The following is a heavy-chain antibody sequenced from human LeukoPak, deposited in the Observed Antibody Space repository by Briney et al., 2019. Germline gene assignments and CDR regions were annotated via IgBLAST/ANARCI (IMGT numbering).Heavy chain of an antibody. CDR1: GFTFSSYA. J-gene: IGHJ3*02. D-gene: IGHD2-2*01. CDR3: AKSWQYQLLIPKGDAFDI. Sequence: PGGSLRPSCAASGFTFSSYAMSWVRQAPGKGLEWVSAISGSGGSTYYADSVKGRFTISRDNSKNTLYLQMNSLRAEDTAVYYCAKSWQYQLLIPKGDAFDIWGQGTMVTVSS. CDR2: ISGSGGST. V-gene: IGHV3-23*01.